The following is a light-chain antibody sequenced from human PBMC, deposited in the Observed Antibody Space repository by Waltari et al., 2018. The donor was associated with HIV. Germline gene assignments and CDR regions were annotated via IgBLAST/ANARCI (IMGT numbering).Light chain of an antibody. CDR3: SSSTSSSTLDVV. V-gene: IGLV2-14*03. CDR1: SSDVGGYNY. Sequence: QSALTQPASVSGSPGQSTTISCTGTSSDVGGYNYVPCYQQHPGKAPKPTIYDVINRPSGVANRFSGSNSGNTASLTISGLQAEDDADYYYSSSTSSSTLDVVFGGGTKLTVL. J-gene: IGLJ2*01. CDR2: DVI.